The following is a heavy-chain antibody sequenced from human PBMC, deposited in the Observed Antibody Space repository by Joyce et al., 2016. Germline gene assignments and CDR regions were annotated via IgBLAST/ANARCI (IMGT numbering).Heavy chain of an antibody. Sequence: QITLKESGPTLVKPTQTLTLTCTFSGFSLNTGAVGVGWIRQPPGKALEWLALIYWSNDKHYNPSLKSRLTITKDTSKNQVALTLTNVDPVDTATYFCAHWFASTVHYWGRGTLVTVSS. CDR1: GFSLNTGAVG. CDR3: AHWFASTVHY. J-gene: IGHJ4*02. V-gene: IGHV2-5*01. D-gene: IGHD4-17*01. CDR2: IYWSNDK.